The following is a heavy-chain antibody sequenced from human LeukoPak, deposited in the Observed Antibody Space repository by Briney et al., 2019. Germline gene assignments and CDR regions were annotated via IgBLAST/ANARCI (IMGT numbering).Heavy chain of an antibody. CDR2: IYYSGST. V-gene: IGHV4-59*01. Sequence: SETLSLTCTASGGSISSYYWSWIRQPPGKGLEWIGYIYYSGSTNYNPSLKSRVTISVDTSKNQFSLKLSSVTAADTAVYYSARGGYSYGEYFDYWGQGTLVTVSS. D-gene: IGHD5-18*01. J-gene: IGHJ4*02. CDR1: GGSISSYY. CDR3: ARGGYSYGEYFDY.